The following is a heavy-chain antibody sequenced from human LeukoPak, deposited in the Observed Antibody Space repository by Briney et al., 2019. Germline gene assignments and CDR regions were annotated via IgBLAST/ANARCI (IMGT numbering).Heavy chain of an antibody. D-gene: IGHD5-24*01. CDR2: INHSGST. CDR3: ARNNRLPRRDGYKLFDY. V-gene: IGHV4-34*01. J-gene: IGHJ4*02. Sequence: PSETPSLTCAVYGGSFSGYYWSWIRQPPGKGLEWIGEINHSGSTNYNPSLKSRVTISVDTSKNQFSLKLSSVTAADTAVYYCARNNRLPRRDGYKLFDYWGQGTLVTVSS. CDR1: GGSFSGYY.